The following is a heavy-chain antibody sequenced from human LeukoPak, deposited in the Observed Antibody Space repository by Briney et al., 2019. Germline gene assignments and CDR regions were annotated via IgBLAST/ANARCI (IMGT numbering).Heavy chain of an antibody. V-gene: IGHV1-18*01. CDR2: ISAYNGNT. CDR1: GYTFTSYG. CDR3: ARDEGYDSSGYTDY. D-gene: IGHD3-22*01. Sequence: GASVKVSCKASGYTFTSYGISWVRQAPRQGLEWMGWISAYNGNTNYAQKLQGRVTMTTDTSTSTAYMELRSLRSDDTAVYYCARDEGYDSSGYTDYWGQGTLVTVSS. J-gene: IGHJ4*02.